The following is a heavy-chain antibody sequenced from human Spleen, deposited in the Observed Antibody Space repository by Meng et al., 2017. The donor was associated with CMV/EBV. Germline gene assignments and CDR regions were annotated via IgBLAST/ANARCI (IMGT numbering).Heavy chain of an antibody. V-gene: IGHV1-2*02. D-gene: IGHD1-26*01. CDR1: GYRFRGYY. J-gene: IGHJ4*02. CDR3: ARAGIFKVGTNIIDY. Sequence: YGYRFRGYYIHWVRQAPGQGLEWMGWINPNSGGTNFAQKFQGRVTMTRDTSISTAYMELSSLRSDDTAVFFCARAGIFKVGTNIIDYWGQGTLVTVSS. CDR2: INPNSGGT.